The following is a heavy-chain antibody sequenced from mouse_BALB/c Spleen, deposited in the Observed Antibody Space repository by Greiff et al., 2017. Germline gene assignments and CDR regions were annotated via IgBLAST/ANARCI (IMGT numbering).Heavy chain of an antibody. CDR1: GYTFTSYW. V-gene: IGHV1-69*02. CDR3: TRWGAPYYFDY. J-gene: IGHJ2*01. CDR2: IYPSDSYT. Sequence: QVQLQQPGAELVRPGASVKLSCKASGYTFTSYWINWVKQRPGQGLEWIGNIYPSDSYTNYNQKFKDKATLTVDKSSSTAYMQLSSPTSEDSAVYYCTRWGAPYYFDYWGQGTTLTVSS.